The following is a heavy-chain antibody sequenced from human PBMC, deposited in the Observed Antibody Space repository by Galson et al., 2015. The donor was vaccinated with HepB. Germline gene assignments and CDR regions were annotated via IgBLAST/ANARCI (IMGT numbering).Heavy chain of an antibody. CDR2: IKTSTDGETT. Sequence: SLRLSCAASGFPFSNFWMSWVRQAPGKGLEWVGRIKTSTDGETTEYGAPVRGRFTISRDDSKNTLYLQMNTLETEDTAVYYCTSAYDDYNSFPSGEFDYWGQGTLVTVSS. D-gene: IGHD5-24*01. J-gene: IGHJ4*02. CDR3: TSAYDDYNSFPSGEFDY. V-gene: IGHV3-15*01. CDR1: GFPFSNFW.